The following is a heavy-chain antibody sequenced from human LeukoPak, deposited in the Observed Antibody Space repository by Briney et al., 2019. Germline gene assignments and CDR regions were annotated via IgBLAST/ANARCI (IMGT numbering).Heavy chain of an antibody. J-gene: IGHJ4*02. D-gene: IGHD5-12*01. CDR2: INPNSGGT. Sequence: GASVKVSCKSSGYTFTGYYIHWVRQAPGQGHEWMGWINPNSGGTNYAQKFQGRVTMTRDTSTYTAYMELSRLRSDDTAVYYCARGWNSGYDYDSWGQGTLVTVSS. V-gene: IGHV1-2*02. CDR3: ARGWNSGYDYDS. CDR1: GYTFTGYY.